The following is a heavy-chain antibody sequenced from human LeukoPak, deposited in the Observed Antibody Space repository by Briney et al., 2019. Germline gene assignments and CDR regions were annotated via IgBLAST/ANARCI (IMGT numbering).Heavy chain of an antibody. D-gene: IGHD2-2*01. CDR1: GFTFSSYG. CDR2: IRYDGSNK. CDR3: ASNIYCTTTSCEGIFAH. Sequence: GGSLRLSCAASGFTFSSYGMRWVRQAPGKGLEWVAFIRYDGSNKYYADSVKGRFTISRDNSKNTLYLQMNSLRVEDTAVFYCASNIYCTTTSCEGIFAHWGQGTLVSVSS. V-gene: IGHV3-30*02. J-gene: IGHJ4*02.